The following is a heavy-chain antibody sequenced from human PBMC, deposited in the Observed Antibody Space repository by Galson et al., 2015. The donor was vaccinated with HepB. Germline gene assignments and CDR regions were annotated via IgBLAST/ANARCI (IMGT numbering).Heavy chain of an antibody. CDR3: ARVTPLEMATKYAFDI. D-gene: IGHD5-24*01. CDR2: MSPNSGST. V-gene: IGHV1-2*06. Sequence: SVKVSCKASGYTFTGYYIHWVRQAPGQGLEWMGRMSPNSGSTNYAQKFQGRVTMIRDTSITTAYMELTRLTSDDTAMYYCARVTPLEMATKYAFDIWGQGTMVTVSS. J-gene: IGHJ3*02. CDR1: GYTFTGYY.